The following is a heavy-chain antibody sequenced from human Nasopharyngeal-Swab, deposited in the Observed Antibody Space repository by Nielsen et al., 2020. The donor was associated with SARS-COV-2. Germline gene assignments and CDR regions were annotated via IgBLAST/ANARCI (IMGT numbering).Heavy chain of an antibody. CDR3: ARGSTVVTPVDY. J-gene: IGHJ4*02. CDR1: GYTFTGYY. Sequence: ASVKVSCKASGYTFTGYYMHWVRQAPGQGLEWMGRINPNSGGTNYAQKFQGRVTITADKSTSTAYMELSSLRSEDTAVYYCARGSTVVTPVDYWGQGTLVTVSS. CDR2: INPNSGGT. D-gene: IGHD4-23*01. V-gene: IGHV1-2*06.